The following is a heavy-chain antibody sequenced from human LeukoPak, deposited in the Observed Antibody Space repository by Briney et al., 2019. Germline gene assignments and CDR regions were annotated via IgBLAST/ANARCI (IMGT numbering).Heavy chain of an antibody. V-gene: IGHV3-23*01. J-gene: IGHJ4*02. CDR1: GITFSNYV. CDR3: ARDRRRGAAAGTGFDY. CDR2: ISASGDST. Sequence: GGSLRLSCVVSGITFSNYVMTWVRQAPGKGLEWVSAISASGDSTYYADSVKGRFTISRDNSKNTLYLQINSLRAEDTAVYYCARDRRRGAAAGTGFDYWGQGTLVTVSS. D-gene: IGHD6-13*01.